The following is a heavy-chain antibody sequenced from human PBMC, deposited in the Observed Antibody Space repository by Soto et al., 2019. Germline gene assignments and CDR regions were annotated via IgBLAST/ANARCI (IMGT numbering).Heavy chain of an antibody. CDR1: GFTFSDYY. V-gene: IGHV3-11*01. D-gene: IGHD1-26*01. CDR3: ASSQWELMMWIDY. Sequence: QVQLVESGGGLVKPGGSLRLSCAASGFTFSDYYMSWIRQAPGKGLEWVSYISSSGSTIYYADSVKGRFTVSRDNAKNSLYLQMNSLRAEDTAGYYCASSQWELMMWIDYWGQGTLVTVSS. J-gene: IGHJ4*02. CDR2: ISSSGSTI.